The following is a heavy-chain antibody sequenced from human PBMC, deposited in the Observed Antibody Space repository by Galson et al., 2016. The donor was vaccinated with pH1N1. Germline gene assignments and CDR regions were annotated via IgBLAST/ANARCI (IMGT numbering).Heavy chain of an antibody. CDR3: VHSTRILGYYGGAPCYFYYFET. Sequence: PALVKPTQTLTLTCTFSGFSLSTSGVGVGWIRQPPGKALEWLALIYWNDDKRYSPSLKSRLSITEDTSKSQVVLKMATMDPADTATYYCVHSTRILGYYGGAPCYFYYFETWGQGALVTVSS. CDR2: IYWNDDK. CDR1: GFSLSTSGVG. V-gene: IGHV2-5*01. J-gene: IGHJ4*02. D-gene: IGHD2-21*01.